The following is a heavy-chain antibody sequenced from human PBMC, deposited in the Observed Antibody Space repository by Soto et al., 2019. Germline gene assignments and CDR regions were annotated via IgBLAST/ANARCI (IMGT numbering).Heavy chain of an antibody. V-gene: IGHV4-4*02. CDR1: GGSVSSTNW. Sequence: QVQLQESGPGLVEPSGTLSLTCAVTGGSVSSTNWWSWVRQPPGKGLEWIGEIYHSGSTYYNPSLKSRVNISVDKSKNPFSLRLSSVTAADTAVYFCARDRAVSARGSFDYWGQGTLVTVSS. CDR2: IYHSGST. D-gene: IGHD6-19*01. J-gene: IGHJ4*02. CDR3: ARDRAVSARGSFDY.